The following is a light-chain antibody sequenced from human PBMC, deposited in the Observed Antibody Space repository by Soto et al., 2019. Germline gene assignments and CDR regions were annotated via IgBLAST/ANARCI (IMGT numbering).Light chain of an antibody. Sequence: EIVLTQSPATLCLSPGERATLSCRASQSVSSYLAWYQQKPGQAPRVLIYGASKRATGIPDRFSGSGSGTDFSLTISRLEPEDFAVYYCHQYDNAPQTYGQGTKVDIK. J-gene: IGKJ2*01. CDR1: QSVSSY. V-gene: IGKV3-20*01. CDR2: GAS. CDR3: HQYDNAPQT.